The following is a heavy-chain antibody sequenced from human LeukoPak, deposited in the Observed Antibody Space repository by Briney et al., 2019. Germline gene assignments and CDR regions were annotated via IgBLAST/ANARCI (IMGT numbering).Heavy chain of an antibody. Sequence: PSETLSLTCAVYGGSFSGYYWSWIRQPLGKGLEWIGEINHSGSTNYNPSLKSRVTISVDTSKNQFSLKLSSVTAADTAVYYCASLRERSYYARGFDYWGQGTLVTVSS. CDR1: GGSFSGYY. D-gene: IGHD1-26*01. CDR3: ASLRERSYYARGFDY. V-gene: IGHV4-34*01. CDR2: INHSGST. J-gene: IGHJ4*02.